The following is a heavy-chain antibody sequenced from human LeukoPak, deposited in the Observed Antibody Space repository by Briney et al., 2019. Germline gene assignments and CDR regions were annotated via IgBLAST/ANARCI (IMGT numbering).Heavy chain of an antibody. CDR2: IHSTGST. Sequence: SETLSLTCTVSGGSISGYYWSWIRQPAGKGLEWIGRIHSTGSTTYNPSLKSRVTMSVDTSKNQFSLKLSSVTAADTAVYYCAREDYVWGSYRRFDYWGQGTLVTVSS. CDR3: AREDYVWGSYRRFDY. V-gene: IGHV4-4*07. D-gene: IGHD3-16*02. CDR1: GGSISGYY. J-gene: IGHJ4*02.